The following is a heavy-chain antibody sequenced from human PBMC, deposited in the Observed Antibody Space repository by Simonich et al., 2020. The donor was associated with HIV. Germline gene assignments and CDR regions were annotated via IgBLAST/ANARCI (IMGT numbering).Heavy chain of an antibody. CDR1: GFTFGDYA. J-gene: IGHJ4*02. CDR2: ISWNSGSI. Sequence: EVQLVESGGGLVQPGRSLRLSCAASGFTFGDYAMHWVRQAPGKGRGWVSCISWNSGSIGYANSVKGRFTISRDNAKNSLYLQMNSLRAEDTALYYCAKDKGAYYGSGSPVYWGQGTLVTVSS. CDR3: AKDKGAYYGSGSPVY. D-gene: IGHD3-10*01. V-gene: IGHV3-9*01.